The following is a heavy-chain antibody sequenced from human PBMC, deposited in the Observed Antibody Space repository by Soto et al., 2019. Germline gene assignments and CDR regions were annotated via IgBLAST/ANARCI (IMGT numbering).Heavy chain of an antibody. J-gene: IGHJ4*02. CDR1: GFTFSSYA. D-gene: IGHD6-19*01. V-gene: IGHV3-23*01. CDR3: AKDGLWYSSGWYGVY. CDR2: ISGSGGST. Sequence: EVQLLESGGGLVQPGGALRLACAAAGFTFSSYAMSWVRQAPGKGLEWVSAISGSGGSTYYADSVKGRFTISRDNSKNTLYLQMNSLRAEDTAVYYCAKDGLWYSSGWYGVYCGQGTLVTVSS.